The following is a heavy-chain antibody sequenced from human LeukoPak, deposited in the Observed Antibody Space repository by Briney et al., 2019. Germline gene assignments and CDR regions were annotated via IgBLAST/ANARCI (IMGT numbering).Heavy chain of an antibody. CDR2: IYYSGST. V-gene: IGHV4-39*01. D-gene: IGHD6-19*01. CDR3: ARAIAVAGPIDY. J-gene: IGHJ4*02. Sequence: PSETLSLTCTVSGGSISSSSYCWGWIHQPPGKGLEWTGSIYYSGSTYYNPSLKSRVTISVDTSKNQFSLKLSSVTATDTAVYYCARAIAVAGPIDYWGQGTLVTVSS. CDR1: GGSISSSSYC.